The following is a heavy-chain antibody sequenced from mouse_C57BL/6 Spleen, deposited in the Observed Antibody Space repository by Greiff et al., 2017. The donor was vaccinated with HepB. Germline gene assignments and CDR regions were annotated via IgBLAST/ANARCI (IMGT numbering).Heavy chain of an antibody. Sequence: QVQLKESGAELVRPGTSVKMSCKASGYTFTNYWIGWAKQRPGHGLEWIGDIYPGGGYTNYNEKFKGKATLTADKSSSTAYMQFSSLTSEDSAIYYCARREDYDAAWFAYWGQGTLVTVSA. D-gene: IGHD2-4*01. V-gene: IGHV1-63*01. CDR3: ARREDYDAAWFAY. J-gene: IGHJ3*01. CDR2: IYPGGGYT. CDR1: GYTFTNYW.